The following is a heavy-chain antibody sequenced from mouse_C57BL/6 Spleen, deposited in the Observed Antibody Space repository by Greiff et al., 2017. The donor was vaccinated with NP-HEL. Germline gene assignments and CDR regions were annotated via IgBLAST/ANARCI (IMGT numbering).Heavy chain of an antibody. D-gene: IGHD1-1*02. CDR3: ARQHVWYDSALVW. J-gene: IGHJ3*02. Sequence: EVQLQESGPELVKPGASVKISCKASGYSFTGYFMNWVMQSHGKSLEWIGRINPYNGDTFYNQKFKGKATLTVDKSSSTAHMELRSLTSEDSAVYYCARQHVWYDSALVWWGQGTLVTVSA. CDR1: GYSFTGYF. CDR2: INPYNGDT. V-gene: IGHV1-20*01.